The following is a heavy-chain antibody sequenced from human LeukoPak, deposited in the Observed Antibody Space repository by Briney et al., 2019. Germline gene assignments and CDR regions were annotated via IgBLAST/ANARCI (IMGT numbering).Heavy chain of an antibody. Sequence: GSLRLSCAASGFTFSSFRMNWVRQAPGKGLEWIGFFYYSGSTNYKPSLKSRVTTSIDTSKNQFSLKLSSVTAADTAVYYCARGYSSPRPVFYYYMDVWGKGTTVTVSS. D-gene: IGHD6-13*01. CDR1: GFTFSSFR. V-gene: IGHV4-59*01. CDR2: FYYSGST. CDR3: ARGYSSPRPVFYYYMDV. J-gene: IGHJ6*03.